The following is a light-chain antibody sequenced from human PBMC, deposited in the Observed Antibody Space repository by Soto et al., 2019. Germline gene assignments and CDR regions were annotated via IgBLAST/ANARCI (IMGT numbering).Light chain of an antibody. J-gene: IGKJ5*01. CDR2: GAS. CDR3: QQYGSSAIT. V-gene: IGKV3-20*01. CDR1: QSVSSSH. Sequence: DIELTQSPGTLSLSPGERATLSCRASQSVSSSHLAWYQQTPGQAPRLLIYGASSRATGIPDRFSGSGSGTDFILSISRLEPDDFAVYYCQQYGSSAITFGQGTRLEIK.